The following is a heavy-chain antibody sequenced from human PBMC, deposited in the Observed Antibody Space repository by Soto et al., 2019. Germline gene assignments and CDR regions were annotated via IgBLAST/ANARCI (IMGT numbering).Heavy chain of an antibody. J-gene: IGHJ2*01. CDR1: GFTFSSYA. CDR2: ISGSGGST. CDR3: AKSLARKGYGSGSYYNSWYFDL. V-gene: IGHV3-23*01. Sequence: EVQLLESGGGLVQPGGSLRLSCAASGFTFSSYAMSWVRQAPGKGLEWVSAISGSGGSTYYADSVKGRFTISRDNSKNTLYLQMNSLRAEDTAVYYCAKSLARKGYGSGSYYNSWYFDLWGRGTLVTVSS. D-gene: IGHD3-10*01.